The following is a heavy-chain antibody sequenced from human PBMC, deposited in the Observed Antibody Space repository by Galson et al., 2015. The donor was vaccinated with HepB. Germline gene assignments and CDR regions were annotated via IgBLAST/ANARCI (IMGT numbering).Heavy chain of an antibody. J-gene: IGHJ2*01. D-gene: IGHD5-18*01. CDR1: GFIFSSYA. CDR3: ARPREGYSYGWNFDL. Sequence: SLRLSCAASGFIFSSYATHWVRQAPGKGLEWVAVISYDGSNKYYADSVKGRFTISRDNSKNTLYLQMNSLRAEDTAVYYCARPREGYSYGWNFDLWGRGTLVTVSS. CDR2: ISYDGSNK. V-gene: IGHV3-30-3*01.